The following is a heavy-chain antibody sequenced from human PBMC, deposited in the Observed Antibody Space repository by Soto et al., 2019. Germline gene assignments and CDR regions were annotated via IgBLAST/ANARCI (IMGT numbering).Heavy chain of an antibody. CDR2: IIPIFGTA. J-gene: IGHJ5*02. CDR3: ARDPVPAASGEDNWFDP. V-gene: IGHV1-69*12. Sequence: QVQLVQSGAEVKKPGSSVKVSCKASGGTFSSYAISWVRQAPGQGLEWMGGIIPIFGTANYAQKFQGRVTITADESXSTXYMELSSLRSEDTAVYYCARDPVPAASGEDNWFDPWGQGTLVTVSS. CDR1: GGTFSSYA. D-gene: IGHD2-2*01.